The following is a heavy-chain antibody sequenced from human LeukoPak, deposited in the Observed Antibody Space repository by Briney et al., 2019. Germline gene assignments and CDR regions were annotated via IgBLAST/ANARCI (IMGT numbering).Heavy chain of an antibody. CDR2: MSGSGGST. V-gene: IGHV3-23*02. Sequence: PGGSLRLSCAASGVTFSRYAMRGVREAPGKGVEGVSAMSGSGGSTYYGDSVKGGFTISRDNSKNTVYVQMNRQRAEDTAVYYCAKQRVVVVPAAMSHDYWGQGTLVTASS. CDR3: AKQRVVVVPAAMSHDY. J-gene: IGHJ4*02. D-gene: IGHD2-2*01. CDR1: GVTFSRYA.